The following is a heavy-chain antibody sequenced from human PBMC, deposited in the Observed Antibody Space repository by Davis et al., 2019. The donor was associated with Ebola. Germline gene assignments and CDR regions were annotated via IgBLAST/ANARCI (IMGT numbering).Heavy chain of an antibody. Sequence: GESLKISCKGSGYSFTSYWIGWVRQMPGKGLEWMGIIYPGDSDTRYSPSFQGQVTISADKSISTAYLQWSSLKASDTAMYYCARGRPSPLMEYYFDYWGQGTLVTVSS. CDR1: GYSFTSYW. V-gene: IGHV5-51*01. J-gene: IGHJ4*02. CDR3: ARGRPSPLMEYYFDY. D-gene: IGHD3-3*01. CDR2: IYPGDSDT.